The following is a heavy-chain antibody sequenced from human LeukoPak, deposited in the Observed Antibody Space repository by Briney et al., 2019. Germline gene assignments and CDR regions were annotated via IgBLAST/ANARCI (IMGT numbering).Heavy chain of an antibody. CDR1: GGSISSYY. Sequence: SETLSLTCTVSGGSISSYYWSWIRQPPGKGLEWIGYIYYSGSTNYNPSLKSRVTISVDTSKNQFSLKLSSVTAADTAVYYSARDGLKSWFDPWGQGTLVTVSS. CDR2: IYYSGST. J-gene: IGHJ5*02. V-gene: IGHV4-59*01. D-gene: IGHD3-10*01. CDR3: ARDGLKSWFDP.